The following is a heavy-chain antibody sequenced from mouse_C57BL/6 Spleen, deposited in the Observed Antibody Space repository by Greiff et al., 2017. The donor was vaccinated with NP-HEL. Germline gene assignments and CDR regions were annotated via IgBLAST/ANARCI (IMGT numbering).Heavy chain of an antibody. Sequence: DVMLVESGGGLVQPGGSLKLSCAASGFTFSDYYMYWVRQTPEKRLEWVAYISNGGGSTYYPDTVKGRFTISRGNAKNTLYLQMSRLKSEDTAMYYCARHNEFAYWGQGTLVTVSA. CDR2: ISNGGGST. CDR3: ARHNEFAY. J-gene: IGHJ3*01. CDR1: GFTFSDYY. V-gene: IGHV5-12*01.